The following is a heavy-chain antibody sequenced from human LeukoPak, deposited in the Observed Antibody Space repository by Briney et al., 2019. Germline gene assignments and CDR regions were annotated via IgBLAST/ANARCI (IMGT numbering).Heavy chain of an antibody. D-gene: IGHD2-21*02. CDR2: LYRDGST. CDR1: GFTVSSNY. V-gene: IGHV3-53*01. J-gene: IGHJ6*02. CDR3: ARDHIVVVTANPFRSAHYYYYGMDV. Sequence: GGSLRLSCAASGFTVSSNYMSWVRQAPGKGLEWVSVLYRDGSTYYTDSVKRRFTIFRANSKNPLYLQMNSLRAEDTAVYYCARDHIVVVTANPFRSAHYYYYGMDVWGQGTTVTVSS.